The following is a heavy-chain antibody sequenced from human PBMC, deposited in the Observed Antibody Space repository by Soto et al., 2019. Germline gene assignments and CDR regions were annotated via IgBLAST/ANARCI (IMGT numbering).Heavy chain of an antibody. CDR2: IYYSGST. D-gene: IGHD3-10*01. CDR3: ARDPLLWFGELGEDYYYYGMDV. V-gene: IGHV4-59*01. Sequence: XETLSLTCIVSGGSISSDYWSWIRQPPGKGLEWIGHIYYSGSTNYNPSLKSRVTISVDTSKNQLSLRLTSVTAADTAVYYCARDPLLWFGELGEDYYYYGMDVWGQGTTVTVSS. CDR1: GGSISSDY. J-gene: IGHJ6*02.